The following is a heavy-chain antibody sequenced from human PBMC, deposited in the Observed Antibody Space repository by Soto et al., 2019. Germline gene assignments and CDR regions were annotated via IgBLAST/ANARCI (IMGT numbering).Heavy chain of an antibody. Sequence: PXESLNISCKGSGYSFTSYWIGWVRQMPGKGLEWMGIIYPGDSDTRYSPSFQGQVTISADKSISTAYLQWSSLKASDTAMYYCARHVTISDNWFDHWGQGTLVTVSS. D-gene: IGHD3-9*01. CDR2: IYPGDSDT. CDR1: GYSFTSYW. V-gene: IGHV5-51*01. J-gene: IGHJ5*02. CDR3: ARHVTISDNWFDH.